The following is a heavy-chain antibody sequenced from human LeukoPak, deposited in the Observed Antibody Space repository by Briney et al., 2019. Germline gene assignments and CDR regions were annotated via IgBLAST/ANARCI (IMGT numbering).Heavy chain of an antibody. J-gene: IGHJ4*02. D-gene: IGHD3-22*01. CDR3: ARHSLYYYDSSGYSTPYYFDY. V-gene: IGHV4-59*08. Sequence: SETLSLTCTVSGGSISSYYWSWIRQPPGKGLEWIGYIYYSGSTNYNPSLKSRVTISVDTSKNQFSLKLSSVTAADTAVYYCARHSLYYYDSSGYSTPYYFDYWGQGTLVTVSS. CDR1: GGSISSYY. CDR2: IYYSGST.